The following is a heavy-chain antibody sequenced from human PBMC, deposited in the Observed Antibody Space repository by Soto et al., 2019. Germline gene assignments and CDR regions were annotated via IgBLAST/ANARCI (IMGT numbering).Heavy chain of an antibody. CDR2: IYYSGST. CDR3: ARVSVPAAAYGMDV. J-gene: IGHJ6*02. D-gene: IGHD2-2*01. Sequence: PSETLSLTCTVSGGSISSGGYYWNWIRQHPGKGLEWIGYIYYSGSTYYNPSLKSRVTISVDTSKNQFSLKLSSVTAADTAVYYCARVSVPAAAYGMDVWGQGTTVTVSS. CDR1: GGSISSGGYY. V-gene: IGHV4-31*03.